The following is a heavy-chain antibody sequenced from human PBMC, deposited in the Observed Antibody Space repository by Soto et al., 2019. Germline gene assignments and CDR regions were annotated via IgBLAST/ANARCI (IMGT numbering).Heavy chain of an antibody. V-gene: IGHV4-61*01. D-gene: IGHD3-10*01. J-gene: IGHJ4*02. CDR3: ARDPEYGSYFDY. CDR1: GGSVTSGSYY. Sequence: PSETLSLTCTVSGGSVTSGSYYWSWIRQPPGKGLEWIGFVNYNGITNYNPSLKSRLTISRDTSKNQFTLKLGSVTAADTAVYYCARDPEYGSYFDYWGQGTLVTVSS. CDR2: VNYNGIT.